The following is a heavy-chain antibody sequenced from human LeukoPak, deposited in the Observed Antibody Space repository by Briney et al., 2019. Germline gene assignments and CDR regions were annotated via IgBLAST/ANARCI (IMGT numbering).Heavy chain of an antibody. CDR3: ARDLPIPAVVKDFVDV. V-gene: IGHV1-2*02. CDR1: GYAFTGYY. Sequence: ASVKVSCKASGYAFTGYYIHWVRQAPGQGLEWMGWVNPNNGGTNYAQKFQGRVTMTRDTSISTVYLELSRLRSDDTAVYYCARDLPIPAVVKDFVDVWGKGTTVLVSS. CDR2: VNPNNGGT. D-gene: IGHD6-13*01. J-gene: IGHJ6*04.